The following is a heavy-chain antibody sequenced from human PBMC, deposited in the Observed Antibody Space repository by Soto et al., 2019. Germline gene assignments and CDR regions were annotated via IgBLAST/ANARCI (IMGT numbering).Heavy chain of an antibody. J-gene: IGHJ4*02. CDR2: INPSGGST. Sequence: GASVKVSCKASGYTFTTYYIHWVRQAPGQGLEWMGVINPSGGSTTYAQKFQGRLTMTTDTSTSTVYMELSSLRSEDTGIYYCARRCSSIWSDSDYWGQGTLVTVSS. D-gene: IGHD6-13*01. V-gene: IGHV1-46*01. CDR1: GYTFTTYY. CDR3: ARRCSSIWSDSDY.